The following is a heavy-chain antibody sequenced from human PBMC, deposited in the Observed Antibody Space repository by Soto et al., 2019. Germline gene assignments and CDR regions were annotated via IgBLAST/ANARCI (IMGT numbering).Heavy chain of an antibody. V-gene: IGHV1-3*01. CDR3: ARMGYYDSSGYYCGIDY. CDR1: GYTFTSYA. CDR2: INAGNGNT. D-gene: IGHD3-22*01. J-gene: IGHJ4*02. Sequence: ASVKVSCKASGYTFTSYAMHWVRQAPGQRLEWMGWINAGNGNTKYSQKFQGRVTITRDTSASTAYMELSSLRSEDTAVYYCARMGYYDSSGYYCGIDYWGQGTLVTVSS.